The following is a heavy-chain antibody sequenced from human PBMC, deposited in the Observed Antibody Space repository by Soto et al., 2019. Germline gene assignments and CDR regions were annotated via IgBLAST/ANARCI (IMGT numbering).Heavy chain of an antibody. CDR3: ARLIRGGLIGYDHYWYFDL. D-gene: IGHD5-12*01. CDR2: IYPGDSDT. CDR1: GYSFTSYW. Sequence: PGESLKISCKGSGYSFTSYWIGWVRQMPGKGLEWMGIIYPGDSDTRYSPSFQGQVTISADKSISTAYLQWSSLKASDTAMYYCARLIRGGLIGYDHYWYFDLWGRGTVVTVSS. J-gene: IGHJ2*01. V-gene: IGHV5-51*01.